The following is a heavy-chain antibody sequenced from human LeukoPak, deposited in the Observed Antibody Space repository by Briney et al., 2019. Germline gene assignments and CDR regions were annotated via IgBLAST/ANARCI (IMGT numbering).Heavy chain of an antibody. J-gene: IGHJ5*02. CDR2: ISDSVSGGST. CDR1: GFTFTSYS. D-gene: IGHD5-18*01. CDR3: AKDRTGYSYGYFLSP. Sequence: GGSLRLSCAASGFTFTSYSLNWVRQAPGKGLEWVSTISDSVSGGSTHYADSVKGRFTISRDNSKNTLYLQMNSLRAEDTAVYYCAKDRTGYSYGYFLSPWGQGTLVTVSS. V-gene: IGHV3-23*01.